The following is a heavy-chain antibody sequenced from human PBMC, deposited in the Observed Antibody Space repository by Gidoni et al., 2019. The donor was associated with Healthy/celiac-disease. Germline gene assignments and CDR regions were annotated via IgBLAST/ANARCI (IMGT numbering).Heavy chain of an antibody. CDR2: ISYDGSNK. V-gene: IGHV3-30*19. D-gene: IGHD2-15*01. CDR1: GVTFSSYG. J-gene: IGHJ3*02. CDR3: ARGYCSGGSCYSFFFDAFDI. Sequence: QVQLVESGGGVVQPGRSLRLPCAASGVTFSSYGMHWVRQAPGKGLEWVAVISYDGSNKYYADSVKGRFTISRDNSKNTLYLQMNSLRAEDTAVYYCARGYCSGGSCYSFFFDAFDIWGQGTMVTVSS.